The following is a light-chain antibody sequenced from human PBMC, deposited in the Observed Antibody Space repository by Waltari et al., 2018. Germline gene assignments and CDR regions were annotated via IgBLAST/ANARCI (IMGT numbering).Light chain of an antibody. V-gene: IGKV1-5*03. J-gene: IGKJ2*01. CDR1: PSISNW. CDR2: KAS. Sequence: DIRMTQSPSSLSASVGDRVTITCRASPSISNWLAWYQQKPEKAPILLIYKASILKSGVPSRFSCGGSGTQFTLTISSLQPDDFATYYCQQYNTYSSFGQGTKLEIK. CDR3: QQYNTYSS.